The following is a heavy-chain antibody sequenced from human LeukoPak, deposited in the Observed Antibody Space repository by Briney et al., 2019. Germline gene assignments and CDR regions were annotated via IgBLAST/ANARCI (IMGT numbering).Heavy chain of an antibody. V-gene: IGHV1-18*01. CDR2: ISTYNGNT. Sequence: ASVKVSCKASGYTFTSYGITWVRQAPGQGLEWMGWISTYNGNTNYAQKLQGRVTMTTDTSTSTAYMELRSLRSDDTAVYYCARALYSDYYSYLNWFDPWGQGTLVTVSS. J-gene: IGHJ5*02. CDR3: ARALYSDYYSYLNWFDP. D-gene: IGHD5-12*01. CDR1: GYTFTSYG.